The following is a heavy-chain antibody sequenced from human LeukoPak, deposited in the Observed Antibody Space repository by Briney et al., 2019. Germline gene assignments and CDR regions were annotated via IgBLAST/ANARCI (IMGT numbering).Heavy chain of an antibody. CDR2: ISSSSSYI. J-gene: IGHJ4*02. Sequence: GGSLRLSCAASGFTFSSYSMNWVRQAPGKGLEWVSSISSSSSYIFYAVSVKGRFTISRDNAKNSLYLQMNSLRAEDTAVYYCARDRGDRFDYWGQGTLVTVSS. CDR3: ARDRGDRFDY. D-gene: IGHD4-17*01. CDR1: GFTFSSYS. V-gene: IGHV3-21*01.